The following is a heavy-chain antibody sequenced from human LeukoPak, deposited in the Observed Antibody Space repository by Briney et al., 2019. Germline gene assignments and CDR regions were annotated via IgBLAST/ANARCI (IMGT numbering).Heavy chain of an antibody. V-gene: IGHV3-53*05. CDR1: GFTVSSNY. D-gene: IGHD5-24*01. CDR3: ARGGRRDGYGNGY. J-gene: IGHJ4*02. Sequence: GGSLRLSCAASGFTVSSNYMSWVRQAPGKGLEWVSVIYSGGSTYYADSVKGRFTISRDNSKNTLYLQMNSLRSDDTAVYYCARGGRRDGYGNGYWGQGTLVTVSS. CDR2: IYSGGST.